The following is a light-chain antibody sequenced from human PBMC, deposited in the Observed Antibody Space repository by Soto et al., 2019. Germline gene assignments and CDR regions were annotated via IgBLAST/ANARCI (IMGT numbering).Light chain of an antibody. V-gene: IGLV2-11*01. CDR2: DVS. Sequence: QSALTQPGSLSGSPGQSITISCTGTSSDVGGYNYVSWYRQHPGKAPKLMIYDVSNRPSGVSDRFSGSKSGNTASLTISGRQAEDEADYYCCSYTGSYTHVVFGGGTKLTVL. J-gene: IGLJ2*01. CDR3: CSYTGSYTHVV. CDR1: SSDVGGYNY.